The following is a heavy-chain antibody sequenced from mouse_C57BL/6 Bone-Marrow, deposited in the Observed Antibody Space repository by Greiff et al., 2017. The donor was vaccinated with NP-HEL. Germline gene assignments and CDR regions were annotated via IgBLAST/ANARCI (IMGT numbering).Heavy chain of an antibody. J-gene: IGHJ4*01. D-gene: IGHD1-3*01. V-gene: IGHV5-4*01. CDR3: AIVTHYYAMDY. CDR2: ISDGGSYT. CDR1: GFTFSSYA. Sequence: EVQGVESGGGLVKPGGSLKLSCAASGFTFSSYAMSWVRQTPEKRLEWVATISDGGSYTYYPDNVKGRFTISRDNAKNNLYLQMSHLKSEDTAMYYCAIVTHYYAMDYWGQGTSVTVSS.